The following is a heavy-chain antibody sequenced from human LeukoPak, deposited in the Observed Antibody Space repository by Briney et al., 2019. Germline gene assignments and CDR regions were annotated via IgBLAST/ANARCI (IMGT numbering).Heavy chain of an antibody. V-gene: IGHV3-30-3*01. CDR3: AREDIMVRGVIIRPLRY. D-gene: IGHD3-10*01. CDR1: GITFSNHV. J-gene: IGHJ4*02. CDR2: VSYDGYKK. Sequence: GGSLRLSCEASGITFSNHVLHWVRQAPGKGLEWVGLVSYDGYKKYYADSVRGRFTISRDNSKNTLYLQMNSLRAEDTAVYYCAREDIMVRGVIIRPLRYWGQGTLVTVSS.